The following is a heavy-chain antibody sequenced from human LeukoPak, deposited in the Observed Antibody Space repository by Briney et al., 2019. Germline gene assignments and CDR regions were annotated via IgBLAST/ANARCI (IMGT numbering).Heavy chain of an antibody. Sequence: GGSLRLSCAASGFTVSSNYMSWVRQAPGKGLEWVSVIYSGGSTYYADSVKGRFTISRDNSKNTLYLQMNSLRAEDTAVYYCASVYGSGSHQVYYWGQGTLVTVSS. CDR2: IYSGGST. J-gene: IGHJ4*02. CDR1: GFTVSSNY. CDR3: ASVYGSGSHQVYY. V-gene: IGHV3-53*01. D-gene: IGHD3-10*01.